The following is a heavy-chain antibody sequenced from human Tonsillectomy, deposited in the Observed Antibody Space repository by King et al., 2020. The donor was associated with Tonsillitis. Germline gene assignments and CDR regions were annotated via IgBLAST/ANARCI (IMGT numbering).Heavy chain of an antibody. J-gene: IGHJ4*02. CDR3: AANGGFDY. Sequence: VQLVESGGGLVHPGGSLRLSCTASGFIYSDYVMNWGRQAPGKGLECVSAISGSGDTTDNADAVKGRFTISRDNSKNSLSLQMSSLRAEDTAIYYCAANGGFDYWGQGALVTVSS. CDR2: ISGSGDTT. V-gene: IGHV3-23*04. CDR1: GFIYSDYV.